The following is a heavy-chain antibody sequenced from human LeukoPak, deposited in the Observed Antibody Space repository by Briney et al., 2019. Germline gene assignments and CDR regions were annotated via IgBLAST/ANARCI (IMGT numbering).Heavy chain of an antibody. D-gene: IGHD6-13*01. J-gene: IGHJ6*02. CDR3: AREYSSSWYEAVPYYYYGMDV. CDR1: GFTFSSYA. V-gene: IGHV3-23*01. CDR2: ISGSGGST. Sequence: GGSLRLSCAASGFTFSSYAMSWVRQAPGKGLEWVSAISGSGGSTYYADSVKGRFTISRDNSKNTLYLQMNSLRAEDTAVYYCAREYSSSWYEAVPYYYYGMDVWGQGTTVTVSS.